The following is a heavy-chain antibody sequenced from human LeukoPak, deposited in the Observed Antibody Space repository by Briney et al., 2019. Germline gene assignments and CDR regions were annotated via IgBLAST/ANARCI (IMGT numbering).Heavy chain of an antibody. J-gene: IGHJ5*02. CDR3: AREEDGGDVTNDWFDT. CDR1: GDSVSSNGAA. CDR2: TYYRSRWLN. V-gene: IGHV6-1*01. Sequence: SQTLSLTCGISGDSVSSNGAAWNWIRQSPSRGLEWLGRTYYRSRWLNDYAPSVKSRIIISPDTSKNQFSLQLSSVTPEDTAVYYCAREEDGGDVTNDWFDTWGQGTLVTVSS. D-gene: IGHD2-21*02.